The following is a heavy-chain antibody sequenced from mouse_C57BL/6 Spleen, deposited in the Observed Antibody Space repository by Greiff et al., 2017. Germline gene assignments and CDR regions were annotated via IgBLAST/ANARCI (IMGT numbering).Heavy chain of an antibody. Sequence: EVKLMESGPGLVKPSQSLSLTCSVTGYSITSGYYWNWIRQFPGNKLEWMGYISYDGSNNYNPSLKNRISITRDTSKNQFFLKLNSVTTEDTATYYCAREGITTVDPLDYWGQGTTLTVSS. V-gene: IGHV3-6*01. J-gene: IGHJ2*01. D-gene: IGHD1-1*01. CDR3: AREGITTVDPLDY. CDR2: ISYDGSN. CDR1: GYSITSGYY.